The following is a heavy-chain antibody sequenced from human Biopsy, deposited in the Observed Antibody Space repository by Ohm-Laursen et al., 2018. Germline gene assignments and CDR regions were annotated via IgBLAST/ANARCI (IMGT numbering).Heavy chain of an antibody. J-gene: IGHJ3*02. CDR1: GYTFTRYY. CDR2: INPSHGST. CDR3: ARATLDYYDSNGYEADAFDI. Sequence: GASVKVSCKASGYTFTRYYMHWVRQAPGQGLQWMGLINPSHGSTGSAQKFEGRFTMTRDTSTSTFYMELSSLRSEDTAIYYFARATLDYYDSNGYEADAFDIWGQGTMVTVSS. V-gene: IGHV1-46*01. D-gene: IGHD3-22*01.